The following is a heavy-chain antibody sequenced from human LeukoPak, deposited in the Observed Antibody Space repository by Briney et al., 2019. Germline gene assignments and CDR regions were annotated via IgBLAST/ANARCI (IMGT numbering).Heavy chain of an antibody. Sequence: SETLSLTCTVSGGSISSYYWSWIRQPAGKGLEWIGRIYSSGSTNYNPSLKSRVTMSVDTSKNQFSLKLSSVTATDTAVYYCARHRAVAGTRRGWVDYWGQGTLVTVSS. CDR3: ARHRAVAGTRRGWVDY. D-gene: IGHD6-19*01. CDR2: IYSSGST. J-gene: IGHJ4*02. CDR1: GGSISSYY. V-gene: IGHV4-4*07.